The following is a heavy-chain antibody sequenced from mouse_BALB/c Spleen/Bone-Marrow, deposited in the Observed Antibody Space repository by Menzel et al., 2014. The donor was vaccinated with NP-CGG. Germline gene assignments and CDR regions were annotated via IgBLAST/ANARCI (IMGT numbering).Heavy chain of an antibody. V-gene: IGHV1S137*01. Sequence: VMLVESGAELVRPGVSVKISCKGSGYTFTDYAMHWVKQSHAKSLEWIGVISTYYDDANYNQKFKGKATMTVDKSSNTAYMELARLTSEDSAIYYCARGWGNYSYYYGMDYWGQGTSVTVSS. J-gene: IGHJ4*01. D-gene: IGHD2-1*01. CDR1: GYTFTDYA. CDR2: ISTYYDDA. CDR3: ARGWGNYSYYYGMDY.